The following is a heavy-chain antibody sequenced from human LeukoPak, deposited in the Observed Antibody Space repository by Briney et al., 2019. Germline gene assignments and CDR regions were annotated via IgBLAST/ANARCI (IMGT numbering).Heavy chain of an antibody. J-gene: IGHJ4*02. CDR2: IKEEGSER. V-gene: IGHV3-7*01. D-gene: IGHD6-13*01. CDR1: AFPFSSYW. CDR3: ARGGYSSSWYISRDY. Sequence: PGGSLRLSCAASAFPFSSYWMTWVRQAPGKGLEWVANIKEEGSERYYVDSVKGRFTISRDNAKNSLYLQMNSLRAEDTAVYYCARGGYSSSWYISRDYWGQGTLVTVSS.